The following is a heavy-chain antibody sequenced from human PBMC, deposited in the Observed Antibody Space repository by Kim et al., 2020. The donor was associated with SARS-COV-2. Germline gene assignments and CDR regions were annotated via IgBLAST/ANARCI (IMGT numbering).Heavy chain of an antibody. V-gene: IGHV1-18*01. J-gene: IGHJ5*02. CDR2: VNGYNSKT. Sequence: ASVKVSCKASDYRFTRYGISWVRQAPGQGLEWMGWVNGYNSKTNYAQKFQGRVTMTLDASASTAYMELRSLGFDGPAVYYCARETFMVRFHPWGQGTLVTVS. CDR3: ARETFMVRFHP. D-gene: IGHD3-10*01. CDR1: DYRFTRYG.